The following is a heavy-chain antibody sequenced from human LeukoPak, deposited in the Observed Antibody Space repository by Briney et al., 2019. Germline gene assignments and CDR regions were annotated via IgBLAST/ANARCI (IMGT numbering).Heavy chain of an antibody. CDR1: GFSAISSY. Sequence: PAGSLRVSCVVAGFSAISSYIKWVRQAPGEGLEWVSVIYSGGSTFYADSVKDRFTISRDNSENTVYLQMNSLRAEDTAVYYCARGVGGWSAFDIWGQGTMVTVTS. D-gene: IGHD1-26*01. J-gene: IGHJ3*02. CDR2: IYSGGST. V-gene: IGHV3-53*01. CDR3: ARGVGGWSAFDI.